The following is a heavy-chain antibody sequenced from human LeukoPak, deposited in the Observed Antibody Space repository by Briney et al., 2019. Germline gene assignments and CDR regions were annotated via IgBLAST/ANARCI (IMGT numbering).Heavy chain of an antibody. J-gene: IGHJ4*02. Sequence: GRCLRLSCAASGFTFSDYYMSWIRRAPGRGLEWVSYISWDSSYTSYADSVKGRFTVSRDNAQKSLYLQMDSLRAEDTAVYYCARATVGAAAASPIDYWGQGTLVSVSS. CDR2: ISWDSSYT. CDR3: ARATVGAAAASPIDY. CDR1: GFTFSDYY. V-gene: IGHV3-11*05. D-gene: IGHD6-13*01.